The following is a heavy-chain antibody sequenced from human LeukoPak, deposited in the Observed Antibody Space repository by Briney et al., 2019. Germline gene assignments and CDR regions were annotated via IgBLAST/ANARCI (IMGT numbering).Heavy chain of an antibody. V-gene: IGHV3-15*01. Sequence: GGSLRLSCAASGFTFSSYWMNWARQAPGKGLEWVGRIKSKTDGGTADYSAPVKGRFTISRDDSKNTVFLHMDSLRTEDTGLYYCITLYSSDNWTPYWGQGTLVTVSS. CDR1: GFTFSSYW. CDR3: ITLYSSDNWTPY. CDR2: IKSKTDGGTA. D-gene: IGHD1-20*01. J-gene: IGHJ4*02.